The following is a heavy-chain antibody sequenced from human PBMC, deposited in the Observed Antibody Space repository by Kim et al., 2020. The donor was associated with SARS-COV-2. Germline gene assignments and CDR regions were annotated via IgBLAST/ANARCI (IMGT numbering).Heavy chain of an antibody. V-gene: IGHV4-30-4*01. D-gene: IGHD6-6*01. CDR3: ARDGRGYMAARRRPNWFDP. CDR1: GGAISSGDYY. J-gene: IGHJ5*02. Sequence: SETLSLTCIVSGGAISSGDYYWSWIRQPPGKGLEWIGYIYYSGSTYYNPSLKSRVTISVDTSKNQFSLKLSSVTAADTAVYYCARDGRGYMAARRRPNWFDPWGQGTLVTVSS. CDR2: IYYSGST.